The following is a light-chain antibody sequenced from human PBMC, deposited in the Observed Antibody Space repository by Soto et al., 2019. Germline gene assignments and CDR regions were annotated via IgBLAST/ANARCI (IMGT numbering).Light chain of an antibody. CDR1: QSVTGSY. V-gene: IGKV3-20*01. CDR2: GAS. Sequence: EIVLTQSPGTLSLSPGEGATLSCRASQSVTGSYLAGYQQKPGQAPRLLIYGASSRDTGIPDRFSGSESGTDFTLTISRLEPEDFAVYYCQQYDSTPRTFGQGTKVEI. CDR3: QQYDSTPRT. J-gene: IGKJ1*01.